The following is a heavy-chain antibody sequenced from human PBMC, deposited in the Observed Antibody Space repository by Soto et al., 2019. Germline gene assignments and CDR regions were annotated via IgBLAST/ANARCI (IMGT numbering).Heavy chain of an antibody. D-gene: IGHD6-13*01. J-gene: IGHJ6*02. CDR1: GFTFDSCV. CDR3: AKDPPSERMQPDYGMDV. V-gene: IGHV3-23*01. CDR2: ISGSGRYT. Sequence: GGSLRLSCAASGFTFDSCVMSWVRQAPGKGLEWLSLISGSGRYTDYADSVKGRFTISRDNSKNTLYLQMNGLRVEDTAVYYCAKDPPSERMQPDYGMDVWGQGTTVTVSS.